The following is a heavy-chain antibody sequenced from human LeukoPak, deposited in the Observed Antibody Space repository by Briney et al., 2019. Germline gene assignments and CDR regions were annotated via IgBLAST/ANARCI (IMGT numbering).Heavy chain of an antibody. J-gene: IGHJ6*02. CDR3: ARSMTTGYYYYGMDV. D-gene: IGHD4-17*01. V-gene: IGHV3-30*03. CDR2: ISYDGSNK. Sequence: GGSLRLSCAASGLAFNTFGFNWVRQAPGKGLEWVAVISYDGSNKYYADSVKGRFTISRDNSKNTLYLQMNSLRAEDTAVYYCARSMTTGYYYYGMDVWGQGTTVTVSS. CDR1: GLAFNTFG.